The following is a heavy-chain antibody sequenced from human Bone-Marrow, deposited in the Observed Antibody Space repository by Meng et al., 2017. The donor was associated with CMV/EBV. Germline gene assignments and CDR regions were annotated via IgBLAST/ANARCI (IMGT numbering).Heavy chain of an antibody. CDR2: ISYDGSNK. J-gene: IGHJ4*02. V-gene: IGHV3-30-3*01. CDR1: GFTFSSYA. Sequence: VQLGEAGGGVVQPGRSLRLSCEASGFTFSSYAMHWVRQAPGKGLEWVAVISYDGSNKYYADSVKGRFTISRDNSKNTLYLQMNSLRAEDTAVYYCARGYDSSYWGQGTLVTVSS. CDR3: ARGYDSSY. D-gene: IGHD3-22*01.